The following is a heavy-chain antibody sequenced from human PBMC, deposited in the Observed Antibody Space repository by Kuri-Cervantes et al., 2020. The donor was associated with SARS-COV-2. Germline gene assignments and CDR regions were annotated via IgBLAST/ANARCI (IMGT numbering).Heavy chain of an antibody. D-gene: IGHD2-2*01. CDR2: INQGGSEK. V-gene: IGHV3-7*04. J-gene: IGHJ5*02. CDR3: ARDGWGSTSHNWFDP. Sequence: GESLKISCAASGFTFSYYWMSWVRQAPGKGLEWVANINQGGSEKYYVGSVKGRFTISRDNAKNSLYLQMNSLRAEDTAVYYCARDGWGSTSHNWFDPWGQGTLVTVSS. CDR1: GFTFSYYW.